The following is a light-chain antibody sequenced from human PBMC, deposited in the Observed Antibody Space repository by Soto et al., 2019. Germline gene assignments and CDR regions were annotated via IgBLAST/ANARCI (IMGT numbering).Light chain of an antibody. CDR1: QSVSGW. CDR3: QKYETFSGT. CDR2: DAS. V-gene: IGKV1-5*01. J-gene: IGKJ1*01. Sequence: DIQMTQSPSTLSASVGDRVNVTCRASQSVSGWLAWYQQKPGEAPKLLIYDASALPRGVPSRFSGSGSGTKFTLTIASLQPDDFATYYCQKYETFSGTFGPGTKVDIK.